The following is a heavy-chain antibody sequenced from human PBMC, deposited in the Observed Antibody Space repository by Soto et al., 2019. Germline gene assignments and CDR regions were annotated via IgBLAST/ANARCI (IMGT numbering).Heavy chain of an antibody. V-gene: IGHV3-33*01. CDR3: AIGKEWELSQFDY. Sequence: PGGSLRLSCAASGFTFSSYGMHWVRQAPGKGLEWVAVIWYDGSNKYYADSVKGRFTISRDNSKNTLYLQMNSLRAEDTAVYYCAIGKEWELSQFDYWGQGTPVTVSS. CDR2: IWYDGSNK. D-gene: IGHD1-26*01. J-gene: IGHJ4*02. CDR1: GFTFSSYG.